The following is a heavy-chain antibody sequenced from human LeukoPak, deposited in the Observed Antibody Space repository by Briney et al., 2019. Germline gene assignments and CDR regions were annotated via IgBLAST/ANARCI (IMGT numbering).Heavy chain of an antibody. D-gene: IGHD3-16*01. J-gene: IGHJ4*02. Sequence: GESLKISCQASGYSFTTYLINWVRQMPVKGLEWMGRIDPGDSQANYNPSFQGHVTISADKSINTAYLQWSSLKASDTAIYYCARGALDDWGRGTLVTVSS. CDR3: ARGALDD. V-gene: IGHV5-10-1*01. CDR2: IDPGDSQA. CDR1: GYSFTTYL.